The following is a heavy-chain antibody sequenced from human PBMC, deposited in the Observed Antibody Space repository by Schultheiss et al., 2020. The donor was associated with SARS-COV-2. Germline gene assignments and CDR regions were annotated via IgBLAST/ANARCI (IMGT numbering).Heavy chain of an antibody. Sequence: GGSLRLSCAASGFTFSNAWMSWVRQAPGKGLEWVSAISGSGGSTNYADSVKGRFTISRDNSKNTLYLQMIGLRAEDTAVYYCARDGYAFPKYYFDYWGQGTLVTVSS. J-gene: IGHJ4*02. D-gene: IGHD5-18*01. CDR2: ISGSGGST. CDR1: GFTFSNAW. CDR3: ARDGYAFPKYYFDY. V-gene: IGHV3-23*01.